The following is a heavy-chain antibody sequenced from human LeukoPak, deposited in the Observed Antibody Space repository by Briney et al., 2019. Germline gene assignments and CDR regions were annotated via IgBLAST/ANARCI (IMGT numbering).Heavy chain of an antibody. CDR3: ASLFGFY. Sequence: PGGSLRLSCAASGITVSSNYMSWVRQAPRKGLEWVSLTNSGGSTYYADSVKGRFTISRDNSKNTLYLQMNSLRAEDTAVYYCASLFGFYWGQGTLVTVSS. CDR2: TNSGGST. D-gene: IGHD3-3*01. J-gene: IGHJ4*02. CDR1: GITVSSNY. V-gene: IGHV3-66*01.